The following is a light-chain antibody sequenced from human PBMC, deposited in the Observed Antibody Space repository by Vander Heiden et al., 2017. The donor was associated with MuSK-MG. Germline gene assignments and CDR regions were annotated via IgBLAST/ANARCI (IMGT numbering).Light chain of an antibody. Sequence: SQLPQSPSSLSPAVGARVTITCRESLSSSSYLYWYQQRPEEAPLLLFYAASSLQGVAPTRCSGGGSRADITLTSSSLQHEDFVSYYHQQSYTAPLTFGGGTKVEIK. CDR3: QQSYTAPLT. J-gene: IGKJ4*01. CDR1: LSSSSY. V-gene: IGKV1-39*01. CDR2: AAS.